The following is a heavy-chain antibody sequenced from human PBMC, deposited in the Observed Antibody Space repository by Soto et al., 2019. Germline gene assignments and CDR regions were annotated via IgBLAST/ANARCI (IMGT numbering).Heavy chain of an antibody. V-gene: IGHV1-69*06. Sequence: ASVKVSCKASGGTFSSYAISWVRQAPGQGLEWMGGIIPIFGTANYAQKFQGRVTITADTSASTAYMELSSLRSEDTAVYYCARSHKSGWIYWYFDLWGRGTLVTVSS. CDR1: GGTFSSYA. CDR3: ARSHKSGWIYWYFDL. CDR2: IIPIFGTA. D-gene: IGHD6-19*01. J-gene: IGHJ2*01.